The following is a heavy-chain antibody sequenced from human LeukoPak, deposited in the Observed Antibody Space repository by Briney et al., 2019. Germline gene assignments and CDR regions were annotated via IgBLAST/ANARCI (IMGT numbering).Heavy chain of an antibody. D-gene: IGHD1-26*01. CDR1: GFTVSGNY. V-gene: IGHV3-53*01. Sequence: PGGSLRLSCAASGFTVSGNYMGWVRQAPGKGLEWVSVIYSGGTTYYADSVKGRFTISRDNSKNTLYLQMNSLRAEDTAVYYCAKQPLVGATFTFDYWGQGTLVTVSS. CDR2: IYSGGTT. CDR3: AKQPLVGATFTFDY. J-gene: IGHJ4*02.